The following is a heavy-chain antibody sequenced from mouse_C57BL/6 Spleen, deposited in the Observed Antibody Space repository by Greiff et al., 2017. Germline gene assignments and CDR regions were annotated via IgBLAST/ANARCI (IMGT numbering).Heavy chain of an antibody. CDR2: ISYDGSN. J-gene: IGHJ2*01. CDR3: ARGDYGNSDY. Sequence: EVQLVESGPGLVKPSQSLSLTCSVTGYSITSGYYWNWIRQFPGNKLEWMGYISYDGSNNYNPSLKNRISITRDTSKNQFFLKLNSVTTEDTATYYCARGDYGNSDYWGQGTTLTVSS. D-gene: IGHD2-1*01. V-gene: IGHV3-6*01. CDR1: GYSITSGYY.